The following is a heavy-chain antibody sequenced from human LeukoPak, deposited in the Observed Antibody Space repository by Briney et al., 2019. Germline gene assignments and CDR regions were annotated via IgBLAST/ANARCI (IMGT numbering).Heavy chain of an antibody. V-gene: IGHV3-23*01. CDR3: AAISYSGTWPVGY. CDR1: GFTFSSYA. CDR2: ISAGGDTT. Sequence: GGSLRLSCAASGFTFSSYAMSCVRQAPGEGLEWVSGISAGGDTTYTADSVRGRFTISRDNSNNTLYLQMNTLTAEDTAVYYCAAISYSGTWPVGYWGQGTLVTVTA. J-gene: IGHJ4*02. D-gene: IGHD6-25*01.